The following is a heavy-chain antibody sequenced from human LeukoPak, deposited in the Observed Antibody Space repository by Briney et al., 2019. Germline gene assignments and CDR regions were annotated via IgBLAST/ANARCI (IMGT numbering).Heavy chain of an antibody. V-gene: IGHV3-21*01. D-gene: IGHD5-12*01. CDR2: ISSSSSYI. CDR3: ARGVAGYYYYMDV. CDR1: GFTFNTYR. Sequence: GGSLRLSCAASGFTFNTYRMNWVRQAPGKGLEWVSSISSSSSYIYYADSVKGRFTISRDNAKNSLYLQMNSLRAEDTAVYYCARGVAGYYYYMDVWGKGTTVTVSS. J-gene: IGHJ6*03.